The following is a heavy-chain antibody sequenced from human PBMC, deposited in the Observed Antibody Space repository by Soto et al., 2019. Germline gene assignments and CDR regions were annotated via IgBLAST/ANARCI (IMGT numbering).Heavy chain of an antibody. Sequence: GGSLRLSCAASGFTFSSYAMSWVRQAPGKGLEWVSAISGSGGSTYYADPVKGRFTISRDNSKNTLYLQMNSLRAEDTAVYYCAKACFGRGYPGIIGYMDVWGKGTTVTVSS. D-gene: IGHD3-3*01. CDR2: ISGSGGST. V-gene: IGHV3-23*01. J-gene: IGHJ6*03. CDR3: AKACFGRGYPGIIGYMDV. CDR1: GFTFSSYA.